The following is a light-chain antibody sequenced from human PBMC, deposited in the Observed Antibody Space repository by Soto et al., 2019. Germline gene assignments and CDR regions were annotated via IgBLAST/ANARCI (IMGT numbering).Light chain of an antibody. CDR2: EGS. CDR3: CSYAGSSTLV. Sequence: QSALTQPRSVSGSPGQSVTISCTGTNSDVGGYNYVSWYQQHPGKAPKLMIYEGSKRPSGVSNRFSGSKSGNTASLTISGLQAEDEADYYCCSYAGSSTLVFGGGTQLTVL. V-gene: IGLV2-23*01. CDR1: NSDVGGYNY. J-gene: IGLJ3*02.